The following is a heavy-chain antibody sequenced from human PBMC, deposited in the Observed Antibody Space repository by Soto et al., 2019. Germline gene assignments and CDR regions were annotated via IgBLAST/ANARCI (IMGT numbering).Heavy chain of an antibody. CDR1: GLTFSDSA. Sequence: GVSLRLSCAASGLTFSDSAIHWVRQASGKGLEWVGRIRSKTNNYATTYAASVKGRFTISRDDSKNTLYLQMNSLRAEDTAVYYCARGLGDSGWYSPPTRNYYYGMDVWGQGTTVTVS. CDR3: ARGLGDSGWYSPPTRNYYYGMDV. V-gene: IGHV3-73*01. J-gene: IGHJ6*02. D-gene: IGHD6-19*01. CDR2: IRSKTNNYAT.